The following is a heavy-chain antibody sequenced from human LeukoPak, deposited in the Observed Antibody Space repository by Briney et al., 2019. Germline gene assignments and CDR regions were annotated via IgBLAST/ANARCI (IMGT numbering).Heavy chain of an antibody. CDR1: GFIFSSYA. Sequence: PGGSLRLSCAASGFIFSSYAMHWVRQAPGKGLEYVSSITNNGDTTYYANSVKGRFTISRDNSKNTLYLQMGSLRTEDMAVYYCTRKGLTVAGAFDYWGQGTLVTVSS. CDR2: ITNNGDTT. V-gene: IGHV3-64*01. CDR3: TRKGLTVAGAFDY. D-gene: IGHD6-19*01. J-gene: IGHJ4*02.